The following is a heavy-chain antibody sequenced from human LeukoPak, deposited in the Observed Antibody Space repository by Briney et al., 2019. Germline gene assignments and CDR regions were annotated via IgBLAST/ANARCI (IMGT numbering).Heavy chain of an antibody. CDR3: ARELLRDPSPWFDP. CDR1: GYTFTSYG. J-gene: IGHJ5*02. D-gene: IGHD2-15*01. V-gene: IGHV1-18*01. CDR2: ISAYNGNT. Sequence: ASVKVSCKASGYTFTSYGISWVRQAPGQGLEWMGWISAYNGNTNYAQKLQGRVTMTTDTSTSTAYMELRSLRSDDTAVYYCARELLRDPSPWFDPWGQGILVTVSS.